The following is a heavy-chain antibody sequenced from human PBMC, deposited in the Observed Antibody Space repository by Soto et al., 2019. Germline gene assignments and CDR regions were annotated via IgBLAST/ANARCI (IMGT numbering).Heavy chain of an antibody. Sequence: GGSLRLSCAASGFTFSSYAMSWVRQAPGKGLEWVSAISGSGGSTYYADSVKGRFTISRDNSKNTLYLQMNSLRAEDTAVYYCAKVGYYGSGSYDKTFDYWGQGTLVTVSS. V-gene: IGHV3-23*01. CDR2: ISGSGGST. D-gene: IGHD3-10*01. CDR3: AKVGYYGSGSYDKTFDY. CDR1: GFTFSSYA. J-gene: IGHJ4*02.